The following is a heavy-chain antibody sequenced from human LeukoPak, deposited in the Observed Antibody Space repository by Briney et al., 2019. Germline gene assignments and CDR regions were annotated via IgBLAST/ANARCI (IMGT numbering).Heavy chain of an antibody. D-gene: IGHD2-15*01. CDR3: ARYCSGGSCYVAAFDI. CDR2: IYGGDTT. J-gene: IGHJ3*02. V-gene: IGHV3-53*01. CDR1: GFSVSSNY. Sequence: EGSLRLSCAASGFSVSSNYMNWVRQAPGKGLEWVSIIYGGDTTDYADSVKGRFTISRDNSKNTLYLQMNSLRAEDTAMYYCARYCSGGSCYVAAFDIWGQGTMVTVSS.